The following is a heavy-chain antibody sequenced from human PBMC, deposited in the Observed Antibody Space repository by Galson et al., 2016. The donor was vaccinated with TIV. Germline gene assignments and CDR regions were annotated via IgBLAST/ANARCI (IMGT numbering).Heavy chain of an antibody. J-gene: IGHJ4*02. CDR3: VRVGSAAVFGIDDY. V-gene: IGHV3-72*01. CDR2: IRNKANDYST. CDR1: GFTFSDHY. Sequence: SLRLSCAASGFTFSDHYMDWVRQAPGKGLEWIGRIRNKANDYSTSYAASVTGRFIISRDDSRNSLYPQMNSLKSEDTAEYYCVRVGSAAVFGIDDYWGQGTLVTVSS. D-gene: IGHD3-3*01.